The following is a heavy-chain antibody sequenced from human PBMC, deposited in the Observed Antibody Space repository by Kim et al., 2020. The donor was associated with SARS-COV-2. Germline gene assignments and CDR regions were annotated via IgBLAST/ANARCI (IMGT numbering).Heavy chain of an antibody. J-gene: IGHJ4*02. Sequence: GGSLRLSCAASGFTFSTYGMHWVRQAPGKGLEWVAVIWYDGSNKYYADSVKGRFTISRDNSKNTLYLQMNSLRAEDTALYYCAREPLNNYDFWSGYIYYFDYWGQGTLVTVSS. V-gene: IGHV3-33*01. D-gene: IGHD3-3*01. CDR1: GFTFSTYG. CDR2: IWYDGSNK. CDR3: AREPLNNYDFWSGYIYYFDY.